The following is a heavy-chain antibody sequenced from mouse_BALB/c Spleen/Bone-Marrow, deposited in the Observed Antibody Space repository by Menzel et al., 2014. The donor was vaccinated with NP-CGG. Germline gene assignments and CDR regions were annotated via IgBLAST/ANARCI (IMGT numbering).Heavy chain of an antibody. D-gene: IGHD3-2*01. J-gene: IGHJ3*01. Sequence: VQGVESGPGLVAPSQSLSITCTVSGFSLXSYGVHWVRQPPGKGLEWLGVIWAGGSTNYNSALMSRLSISKDNSKSQVFLKMNSLQTDDTAMYYCARALDSSGYGFAYWGQGTLVTVSA. V-gene: IGHV2-9*02. CDR1: GFSLXSYG. CDR3: ARALDSSGYGFAY. CDR2: IWAGGST.